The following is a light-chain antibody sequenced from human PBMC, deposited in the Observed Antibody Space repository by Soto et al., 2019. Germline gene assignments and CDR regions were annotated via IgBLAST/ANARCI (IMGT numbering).Light chain of an antibody. CDR1: SSNIGAGYE. Sequence: QSVLTQPPSVSGAPGQRVTMSCTGSSSNIGAGYEVHWYQQLPGTAPKLLIYGNNNRPSGVPDRISGSKSGTSVSLAITGLRAEDEADYYCLSYDSSLGVVFGGGTKLTVL. CDR2: GNN. V-gene: IGLV1-40*01. CDR3: LSYDSSLGVV. J-gene: IGLJ3*02.